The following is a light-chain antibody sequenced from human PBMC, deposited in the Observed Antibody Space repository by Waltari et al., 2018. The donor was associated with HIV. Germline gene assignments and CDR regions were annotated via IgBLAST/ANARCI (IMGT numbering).Light chain of an antibody. V-gene: IGLV2-14*01. CDR2: GVN. CDR1: TNAIGIYDL. CDR3: SSYTDSDTLL. J-gene: IGLJ2*01. Sequence: QSALTQPASVSGSPGQSITISCTADTNAIGIYDLVSWYQKYPGKAPQLIIYGVNTRPSGISNRFSGSRSGNTASLTISALHGDDEADYYCSSYTDSDTLLFGGGTKLTVL.